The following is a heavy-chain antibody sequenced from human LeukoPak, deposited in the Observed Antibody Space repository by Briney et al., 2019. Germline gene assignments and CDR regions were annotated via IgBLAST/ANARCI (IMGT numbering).Heavy chain of an antibody. D-gene: IGHD4-17*01. CDR2: IYNSRRT. J-gene: IGHJ4*02. CDR3: ARVGDYALKD. Sequence: SETLSLTCTVSGDSISSYYWSWIRQPPGKGLEWIAYIYNSRRTDYNPALKSRVTISIDTSKNQFSLKVTSVTAADTAMYYCARVGDYALKDWGQGTLVTVSS. CDR1: GDSISSYY. V-gene: IGHV4-59*12.